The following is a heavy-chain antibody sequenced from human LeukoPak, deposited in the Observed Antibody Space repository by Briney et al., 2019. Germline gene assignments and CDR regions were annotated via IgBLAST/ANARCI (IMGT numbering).Heavy chain of an antibody. Sequence: GGSLGLSCAASGNYWMHWVRQAPGKGLVWVSHINSDGSWTSYADSVKGRFTISKDNAKNTVYLQMNNLRAEDTAVYYCVSFYETYWGRGTLVTVSS. CDR2: INSDGSWT. V-gene: IGHV3-74*01. J-gene: IGHJ4*02. CDR3: VSFYETY. CDR1: GNYW. D-gene: IGHD2-2*01.